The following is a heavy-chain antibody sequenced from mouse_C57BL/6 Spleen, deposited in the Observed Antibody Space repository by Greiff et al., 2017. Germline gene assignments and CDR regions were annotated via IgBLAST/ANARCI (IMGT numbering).Heavy chain of an antibody. V-gene: IGHV5-17*01. CDR1: GFTFSDYG. D-gene: IGHD1-1*01. J-gene: IGHJ1*03. CDR3: ANTTVDWYFDV. Sequence: EVMLVESGGGLVKPGGSLKLSCAASGFTFSDYGMHWVRQAPEKGLEWVAYISSGSSTIYYADTVTGRFTISRDNAKNTLFLQMTSLRSEDTAMYYCANTTVDWYFDVWGTGTTVTVSS. CDR2: ISSGSSTI.